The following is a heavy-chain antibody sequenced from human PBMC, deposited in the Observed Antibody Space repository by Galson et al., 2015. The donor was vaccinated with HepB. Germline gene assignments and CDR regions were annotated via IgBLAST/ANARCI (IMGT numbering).Heavy chain of an antibody. CDR2: ITSSSSYI. J-gene: IGHJ6*02. Sequence: SLRLSCAASGFTFTSYSMDWVRQAPGKGLEWVSSITSSSSYIYYADSVKGRFTISRDNAKNSLYLQMNSLRADDTAVYYCARDGSGSYYDHFYYAMDVWGQGTTVTVSS. V-gene: IGHV3-21*01. CDR1: GFTFTSYS. CDR3: ARDGSGSYYDHFYYAMDV. D-gene: IGHD3-10*01.